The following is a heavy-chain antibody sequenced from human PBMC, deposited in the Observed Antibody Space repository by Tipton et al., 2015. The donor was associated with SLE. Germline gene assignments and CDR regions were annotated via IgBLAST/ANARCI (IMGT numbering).Heavy chain of an antibody. Sequence: QSGAEVKKPGASVKVSCKASGYTFRSFGVNWLRQAPGHGLEWLGWISPETGNTKYAQKLQGRVTVTTDTSTSTAYMDLWSLRSDDTAVYYCARNSRLGELSYLDHWGQGTRVTVSS. CDR1: GYTFRSFG. D-gene: IGHD3-16*02. V-gene: IGHV1-18*01. J-gene: IGHJ4*02. CDR2: ISPETGNT. CDR3: ARNSRLGELSYLDH.